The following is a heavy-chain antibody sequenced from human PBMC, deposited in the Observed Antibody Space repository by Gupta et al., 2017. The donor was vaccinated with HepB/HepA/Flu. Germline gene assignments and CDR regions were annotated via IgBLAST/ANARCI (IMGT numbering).Heavy chain of an antibody. CDR3: ARDSVVESGTYWDY. CDR2: IIPGNGYI. J-gene: IGHJ4*02. Sequence: QVQLVQSGAEVKKPGASVKVSCKASGYTFSSYVMHWVRQAPGQRPEWMAYIIPGNGYIHYSQKFQGRVTITTDTSANTAYMDLSSLTSEDTAVYYCARDSVVESGTYWDYWGQGTLVTVSS. V-gene: IGHV1-3*01. CDR1: GYTFSSYV. D-gene: IGHD2-15*01.